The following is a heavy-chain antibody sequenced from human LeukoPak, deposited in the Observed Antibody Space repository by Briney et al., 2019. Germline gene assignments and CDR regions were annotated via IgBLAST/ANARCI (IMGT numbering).Heavy chain of an antibody. V-gene: IGHV3-48*01. Sequence: ETLSLTCTVSGGSISSYYWSWIRQPPGKGLEWVSNIGTSSTTTYYADSVKGRFTISRDNAKNSLYLQMNSLRADDTAVYYCARFAAGGSYYYYMDVWGKGTTVTVSS. D-gene: IGHD6-25*01. CDR2: IGTSSTTT. J-gene: IGHJ6*03. CDR1: GGSISSYY. CDR3: ARFAAGGSYYYYMDV.